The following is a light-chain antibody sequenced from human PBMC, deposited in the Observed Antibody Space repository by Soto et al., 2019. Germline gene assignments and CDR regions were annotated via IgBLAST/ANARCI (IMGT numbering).Light chain of an antibody. CDR2: DAS. CDR1: QSVSSY. V-gene: IGKV3-11*01. J-gene: IGKJ4*01. Sequence: EIVLTQSPATLSLSPGERATLSCRASQSVSSYLAWYQQKPGQAPRLLIYDASNRATGIPARLSGSGSGTDFTLTISRLEPDDFGVYYCQQRSDWPSTCGGGTKVQIK. CDR3: QQRSDWPST.